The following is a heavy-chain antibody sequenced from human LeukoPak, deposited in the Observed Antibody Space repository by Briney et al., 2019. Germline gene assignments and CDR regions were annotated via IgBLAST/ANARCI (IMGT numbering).Heavy chain of an antibody. CDR3: ARDSRIYYYGSGSLDY. J-gene: IGHJ4*02. D-gene: IGHD3-10*01. Sequence: GGSLRLSCAASGFTFSSYGMHWVRQAPGKGLEWVAVIWYDGSNKYYADSVKGRFTISRDNSKNTLYLQMNSLRAEDTAVYYCARDSRIYYYGSGSLDYWGQGTLVTDSS. CDR1: GFTFSSYG. CDR2: IWYDGSNK. V-gene: IGHV3-33*01.